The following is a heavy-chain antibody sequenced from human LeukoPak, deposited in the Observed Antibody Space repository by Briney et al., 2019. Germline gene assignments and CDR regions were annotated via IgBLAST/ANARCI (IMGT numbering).Heavy chain of an antibody. CDR2: IYPGDSDT. CDR3: ARHVSVWGSYRDY. D-gene: IGHD3-16*02. V-gene: IGHV5-51*01. Sequence: GESLKISCKGSGYSFTSYWIGCVRQMPRKGLEWLGIIYPGDSDTRYSPSSQGQVTISADKSISTAYLQWSSLKASDTAMYYCARHVSVWGSYRDYWGQGTLVTVSS. CDR1: GYSFTSYW. J-gene: IGHJ4*02.